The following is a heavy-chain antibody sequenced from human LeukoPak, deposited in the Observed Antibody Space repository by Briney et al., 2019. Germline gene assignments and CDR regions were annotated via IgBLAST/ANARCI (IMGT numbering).Heavy chain of an antibody. J-gene: IGHJ4*02. CDR3: ARTSPRAATFDS. CDR1: GGSISSYY. CDR2: IYPSGST. D-gene: IGHD2-15*01. Sequence: PSETLSLTCSVSGGSISSYYWSWIRQPAGKGLEWIGRIYPSGSTNYNPSLKSRVTMSVDTSKNQFSLKLSPVTAADTAVYYCARTSPRAATFDSWGQGTLVTVSS. V-gene: IGHV4-4*07.